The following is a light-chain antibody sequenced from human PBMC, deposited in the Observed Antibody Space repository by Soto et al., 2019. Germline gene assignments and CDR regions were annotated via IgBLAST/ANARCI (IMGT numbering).Light chain of an antibody. CDR1: SSDVGGYNY. CDR3: SSYRSGSTPWV. CDR2: EVS. V-gene: IGLV2-14*01. J-gene: IGLJ3*02. Sequence: QSALTQPASVSGSPGQSITISCTGTSSDVGGYNYVSWYQQHPGKAPKLMIYEVSNRPSGVSNRFSGSKSGNTACLTISGLQAEDEANYYCSSYRSGSTPWVCGGGTKLTVL.